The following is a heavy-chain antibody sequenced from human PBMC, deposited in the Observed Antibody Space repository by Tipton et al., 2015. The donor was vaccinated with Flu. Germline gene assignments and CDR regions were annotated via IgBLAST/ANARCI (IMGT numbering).Heavy chain of an antibody. D-gene: IGHD2-15*01. CDR1: GFSFSDHY. V-gene: IGHV3-72*01. CDR2: IRNKGIGYTT. CDR3: ARNGYYRGGGRSYLYEYYLDY. Sequence: SLRLSCVASGFSFSDHYMDWVRQAPGKGLEWVGRIRNKGIGYTTEYAASVRGRFIVSRDDSKNSLYLQMNSLRSDDTAVYYCARNGYYRGGGRSYLYEYYLDYWGQGTLVTVSS. J-gene: IGHJ4*02.